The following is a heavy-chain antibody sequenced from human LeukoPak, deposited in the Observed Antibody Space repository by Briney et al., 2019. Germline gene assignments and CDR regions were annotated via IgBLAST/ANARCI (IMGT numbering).Heavy chain of an antibody. Sequence: SETLSLTCTDSGGSISSYYWSWIRQPPGKGLEWIGYIYYSGSTNYNPSLKSRVTISVDTSKNQFSLKLSSVTAADTAVYYCARGFGGYYYYYMDVWGKGTTVTISS. D-gene: IGHD3-10*01. J-gene: IGHJ6*03. CDR1: GGSISSYY. V-gene: IGHV4-59*01. CDR3: ARGFGGYYYYYMDV. CDR2: IYYSGST.